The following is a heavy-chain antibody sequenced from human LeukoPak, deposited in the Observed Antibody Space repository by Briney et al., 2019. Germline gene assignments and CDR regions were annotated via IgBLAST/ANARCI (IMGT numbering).Heavy chain of an antibody. V-gene: IGHV3-53*01. CDR2: IYSGGST. CDR3: ASNWGNETGLH. J-gene: IGHJ4*02. Sequence: PGGSLRPSCAASGFTVSSNYMSWVRQAPGKGLEWVSVIYSGGSTYYADSVKGRFTISRDNSKNTLYLQMNSLRAEDTAVYYCASNWGNETGLHWGQGTLVTVSS. CDR1: GFTVSSNY. D-gene: IGHD7-27*01.